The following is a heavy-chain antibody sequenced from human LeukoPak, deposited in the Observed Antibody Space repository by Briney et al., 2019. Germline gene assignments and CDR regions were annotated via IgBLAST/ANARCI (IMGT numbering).Heavy chain of an antibody. J-gene: IGHJ5*02. CDR1: GGSISSYY. V-gene: IGHV4-59*08. Sequence: SETLSLTCTVSGGSISSYYWSWIRQPPGKGLEWVGYIYYSGSTNYNPSLKSRATISVDTSKNQFSLKLSSVTAADPAVYYCPSRLGYCSGGSCYENWFDPWGQGTLVTVSS. CDR3: PSRLGYCSGGSCYENWFDP. CDR2: IYYSGST. D-gene: IGHD2-15*01.